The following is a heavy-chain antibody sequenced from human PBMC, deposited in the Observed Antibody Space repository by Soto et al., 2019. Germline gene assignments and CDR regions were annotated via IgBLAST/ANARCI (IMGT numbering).Heavy chain of an antibody. CDR3: ARGPLWSAPEDV. D-gene: IGHD3-3*01. V-gene: IGHV4-59*01. J-gene: IGHJ6*04. CDR1: GGSISSYY. Sequence: SETLSLTCTVSGGSISSYYWSWIRQPPGKGLEWIGYIYYSGSTNYNPSLKSRVTISVDTSKNQFSLKLSSVTAADTAVYYCARGPLWSAPEDVWGKGTTVTVSS. CDR2: IYYSGST.